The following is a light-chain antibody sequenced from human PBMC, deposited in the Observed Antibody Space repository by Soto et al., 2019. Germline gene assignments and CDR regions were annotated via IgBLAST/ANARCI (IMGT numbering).Light chain of an antibody. CDR2: EVS. Sequence: QPALTQPPSASGSPGQSVTISCTGTKNDVGFYDFVSWYQQHPGKAPKLMIYEVSNRPSGVSHRFSGSKSDNTASLTISGLQTDDEADYYCSSYTSSRTLVFGTGTKVTVL. CDR1: KNDVGFYDF. V-gene: IGLV2-14*01. CDR3: SSYTSSRTLV. J-gene: IGLJ1*01.